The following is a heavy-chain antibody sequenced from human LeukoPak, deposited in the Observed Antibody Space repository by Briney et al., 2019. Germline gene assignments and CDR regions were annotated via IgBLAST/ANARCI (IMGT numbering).Heavy chain of an antibody. D-gene: IGHD2-15*01. CDR1: GFTFDDYG. J-gene: IGHJ6*02. CDR2: INWNGGST. Sequence: GGSLRLSCAASGFTFDDYGMSWVRQAPGKGLEWVSGINWNGGSTGYADSVKGRFTISRDNAKNSLYLQMNSLRAEDTALYYCARDFPPGYCSGGSCSPSSMDVWGQGTTVTVSS. V-gene: IGHV3-20*04. CDR3: ARDFPPGYCSGGSCSPSSMDV.